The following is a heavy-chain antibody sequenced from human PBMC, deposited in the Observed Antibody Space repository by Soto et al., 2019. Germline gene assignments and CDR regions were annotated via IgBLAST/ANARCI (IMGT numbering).Heavy chain of an antibody. V-gene: IGHV1-18*01. CDR1: GYTFTSYG. D-gene: IGHD3-16*02. CDR2: ISAYNGNT. J-gene: IGHJ6*03. Sequence: EASVKVSCKASGYTFTSYGISWVRQAPGQGLEWMGWISAYNGNTNYAQKLQGRVTMTTDTSTSTAYMELRSLRSDDTAVYYCARVEFLMITFGGVIVMDYYYYMDVWGKGTTVTVSS. CDR3: ARVEFLMITFGGVIVMDYYYYMDV.